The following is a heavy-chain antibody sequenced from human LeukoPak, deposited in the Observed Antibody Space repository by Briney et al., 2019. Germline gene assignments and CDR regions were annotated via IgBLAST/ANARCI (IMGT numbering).Heavy chain of an antibody. CDR3: AREGSYCDGSDCYSFDF. Sequence: ASVQVSCKASGYTFIANYLQWVRQAPGLGPEWLGWMHVGTGNTRYAPKFQDRVTMSRDTSINTAYMDLSSLTSDDTAVYYCAREGSYCDGSDCYSFDFWGQGTLVTVSS. J-gene: IGHJ4*02. CDR1: GYTFIANY. CDR2: MHVGTGNT. D-gene: IGHD2-21*02. V-gene: IGHV1-2*02.